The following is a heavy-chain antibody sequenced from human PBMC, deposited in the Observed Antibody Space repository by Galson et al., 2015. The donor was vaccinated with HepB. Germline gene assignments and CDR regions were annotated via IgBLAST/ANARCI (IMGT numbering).Heavy chain of an antibody. D-gene: IGHD4-11*01. V-gene: IGHV3-74*01. CDR3: ARAPHDYSNVYYYYGMDV. Sequence: SLRLSCAASGFTFSSYWMHWVRQAPGKGLVWVSRINSDGSSTSYADSVKGRFTISRDNAKNTLYLQMNSLRAEDTAVYYCARAPHDYSNVYYYYGMDVWGQGTTVTVSS. CDR2: INSDGSST. J-gene: IGHJ6*02. CDR1: GFTFSSYW.